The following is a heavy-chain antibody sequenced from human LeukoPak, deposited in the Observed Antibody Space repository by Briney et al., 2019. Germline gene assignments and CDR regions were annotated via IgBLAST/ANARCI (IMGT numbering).Heavy chain of an antibody. J-gene: IGHJ3*02. CDR2: IYYSGST. V-gene: IGHV4-59*13. CDR3: ARDSGSYSGAFDI. CDR1: GGSISSYY. D-gene: IGHD1-26*01. Sequence: SETLSLTCTVSGGSISSYYWSWIRQPPGKGLEWIGYIYYSGSTKYNPSLKSRVTISVDTSKNQFSLKLSSVTAADTAVYYCARDSGSYSGAFDIWGQGTMVTVSS.